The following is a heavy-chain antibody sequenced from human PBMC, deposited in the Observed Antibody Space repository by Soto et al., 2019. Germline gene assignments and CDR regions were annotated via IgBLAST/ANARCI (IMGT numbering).Heavy chain of an antibody. J-gene: IGHJ6*02. CDR3: ARGEDAFFYYGLDV. CDR1: GDAITSSY. CDR2: IYDTGISGYTPST. V-gene: IGHV4-59*01. Sequence: PSSALCHTGTFSGDAITSSYWSWMLRPPGKGLEWIAYIYDTGISGYTPSTSYNPSLKSRVTMSVDTSKSQFSLKLTSVTAADTAVYYCARGEDAFFYYGLDVWGQGITVTVSS.